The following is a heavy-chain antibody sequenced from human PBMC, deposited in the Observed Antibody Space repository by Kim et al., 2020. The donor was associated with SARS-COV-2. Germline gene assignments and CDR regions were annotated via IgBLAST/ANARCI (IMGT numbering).Heavy chain of an antibody. V-gene: IGHV3-11*04. CDR2: ISPTGYA. J-gene: IGHJ4*02. CDR1: GINFSDRH. Sequence: GGSLRLSCAASGINFSDRHMSWIRQAPGKGLEWVSYISPTGYAAYADSVKGRFTISRDNSKQSLYLQMHSLRAEDTAVYYCSGSPREVDYWGQGTLVIVS. CDR3: SGSPREVDY. D-gene: IGHD1-26*01.